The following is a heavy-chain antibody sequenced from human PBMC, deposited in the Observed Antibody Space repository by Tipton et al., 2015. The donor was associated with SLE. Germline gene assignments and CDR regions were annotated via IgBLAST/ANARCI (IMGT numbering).Heavy chain of an antibody. CDR2: IYTSGST. V-gene: IGHV4-61*02. CDR1: GGSISSGSYY. J-gene: IGHJ1*01. D-gene: IGHD6-13*01. CDR3: ARQSSSSWYEAEYFQH. Sequence: TLSLTCTVSGGSISSGSYYWSWIRQPAGKGLEWIGRIYTSGSTNYNPSLKSRVTISVDTSKNQFSLKLSSVTAADTAVYYCARQSSSSWYEAEYFQHWGQGTLVTVSS.